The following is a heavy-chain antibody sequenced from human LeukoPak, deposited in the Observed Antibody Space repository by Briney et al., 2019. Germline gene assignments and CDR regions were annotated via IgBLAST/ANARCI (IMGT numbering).Heavy chain of an antibody. CDR3: ARLPYYYDSSGYMD. CDR1: GGTFSSYA. D-gene: IGHD3-22*01. V-gene: IGHV1-69*05. Sequence: SVKVCCKASGGTFSSYAISWVRQAPGQGLEWMGRIIPIFGTANYAQKFQGRVTITTDESTSTAYMELSSLRSEDTAVYYCARLPYYYDSSGYMDWGQGTLVTVSS. CDR2: IIPIFGTA. J-gene: IGHJ4*02.